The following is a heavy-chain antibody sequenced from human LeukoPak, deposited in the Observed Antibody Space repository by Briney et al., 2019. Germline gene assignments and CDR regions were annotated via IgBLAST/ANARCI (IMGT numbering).Heavy chain of an antibody. CDR1: GGSISSYY. Sequence: SSETLSLTCTVSGGSISSYYWSWIRQPPGKGLEWIGYIYYSGSTNYNPSLKSRVTISVDTSKNQFSLKLSSVTAADMAVYYCARHISGDTATMVGPNWFDPWGQGTLVTVSS. D-gene: IGHD5-18*01. J-gene: IGHJ5*02. V-gene: IGHV4-59*08. CDR3: ARHISGDTATMVGPNWFDP. CDR2: IYYSGST.